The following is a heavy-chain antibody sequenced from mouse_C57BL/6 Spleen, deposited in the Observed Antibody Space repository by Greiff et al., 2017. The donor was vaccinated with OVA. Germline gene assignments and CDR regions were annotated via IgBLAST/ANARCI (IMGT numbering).Heavy chain of an antibody. CDR2: ISSGGSYT. CDR3: ARHDLDY. J-gene: IGHJ2*01. V-gene: IGHV5-6*01. CDR1: GFTFSSYG. Sequence: EVKLVESGGDLVKPGGSLKLSCAASGFTFSSYGMSWVRQTPDKRLEWVATISSGGSYTYYPDSVKGRFTISRDNAKNTLDLQMSSLKSEDTAMYYCARHDLDYWGQGTTLTVSS.